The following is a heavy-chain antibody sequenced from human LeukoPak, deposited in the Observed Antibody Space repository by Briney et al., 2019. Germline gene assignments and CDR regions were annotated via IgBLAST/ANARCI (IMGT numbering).Heavy chain of an antibody. D-gene: IGHD1-14*01. J-gene: IGHJ4*02. Sequence: GGSLRLSCAASGFTFSSYEMNWVRQAPGKGLEWVSYISSSGSTIYYADSVKGRFTISRDNAKNSLYLQMNSLRAEDTAVYYCARVTFNYLDYWGQGTLVTVSS. V-gene: IGHV3-48*03. CDR1: GFTFSSYE. CDR3: ARVTFNYLDY. CDR2: ISSSGSTI.